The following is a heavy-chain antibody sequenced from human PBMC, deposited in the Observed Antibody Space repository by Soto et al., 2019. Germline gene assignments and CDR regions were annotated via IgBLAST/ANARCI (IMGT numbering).Heavy chain of an antibody. CDR3: ARGDVDTSVRGGGLEN. CDR2: VYYSGTT. CDR1: GGSIGSGGYY. V-gene: IGHV4-31*02. D-gene: IGHD5-18*01. J-gene: IGHJ4*02. Sequence: QVHLQESGPGLVKPSQTLSLTCSVSGGSIGSGGYYWSWIRQVPGKGLEWIGFVYYSGTTYSTPSLKSRVSVSADTSKNQFSLKLRALTAADTAVYYGARGDVDTSVRGGGLENWGQGILVTVSS.